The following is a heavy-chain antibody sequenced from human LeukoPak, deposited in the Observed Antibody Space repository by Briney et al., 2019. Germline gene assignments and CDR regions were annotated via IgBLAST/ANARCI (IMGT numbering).Heavy chain of an antibody. CDR3: ARVAEWLDDLDY. D-gene: IGHD6-19*01. CDR2: ISSDGSNK. V-gene: IGHV3-30*03. J-gene: IGHJ4*02. Sequence: GGSLRLSCAGSGFTFSSYGMHWVRQAPGKGLEWVAVISSDGSNKYYADSVKGRFTISRDNSKNTLYLQMNSLRAEDTAVYYCARVAEWLDDLDYWGQGTLVTVSS. CDR1: GFTFSSYG.